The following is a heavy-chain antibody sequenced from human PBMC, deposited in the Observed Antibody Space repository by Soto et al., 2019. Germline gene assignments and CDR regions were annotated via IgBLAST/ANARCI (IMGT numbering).Heavy chain of an antibody. CDR3: ARLEAVAGNH. CDR2: IYYSGST. J-gene: IGHJ1*01. CDR1: GGSISSSSFY. Sequence: QLQLQESGPGLVKPSETLSLTCTVSGGSISSSSFYWGWIRQPPGKGLEWIGSIYYSGSTYYNPSLKSRVTISVDTSKNQFSLKLSSVTAADTAVYYCARLEAVAGNHWGQGTLVTVSS. D-gene: IGHD6-19*01. V-gene: IGHV4-39*01.